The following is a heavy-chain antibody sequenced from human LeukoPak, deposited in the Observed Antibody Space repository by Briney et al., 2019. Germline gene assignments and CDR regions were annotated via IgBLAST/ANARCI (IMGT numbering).Heavy chain of an antibody. J-gene: IGHJ3*02. CDR3: ARDRVTVNAFDI. D-gene: IGHD4-17*01. V-gene: IGHV3-66*01. CDR2: IYSGGST. Sequence: GGSLRLSCAASGFTVSSNYMSWVRQAPGKGLEWVSVIYSGGSTYYADSVKGRFTISRDNSKNTLYLQMNSLRAEDTAVYYCARDRVTVNAFDIWGQGTMVTVSS. CDR1: GFTVSSNY.